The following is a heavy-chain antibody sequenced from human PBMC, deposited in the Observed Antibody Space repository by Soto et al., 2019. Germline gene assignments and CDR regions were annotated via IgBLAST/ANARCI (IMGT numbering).Heavy chain of an antibody. CDR1: GGSFSGYY. J-gene: IGHJ6*02. V-gene: IGHV4-34*01. CDR3: ARGVGAASRRGVGNHYYYYYGMDV. Sequence: PSETLSLTCAVYGGSFSGYYWSWIRQPPGKWLEWIGEINHSGSTNYNPSLKSRVTISVDTSKNQFSLKLSSVTAADTAVYYCARGVGAASRRGVGNHYYYYYGMDVWGQGTTVNVSS. D-gene: IGHD1-26*01. CDR2: INHSGST.